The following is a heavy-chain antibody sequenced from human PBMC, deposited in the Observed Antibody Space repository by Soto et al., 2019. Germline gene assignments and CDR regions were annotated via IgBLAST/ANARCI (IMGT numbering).Heavy chain of an antibody. CDR2: ITSTGSRI. V-gene: IGHV3-48*03. CDR3: VRDYYGSGSFDP. CDR1: GLPFSSYE. J-gene: IGHJ5*02. D-gene: IGHD3-10*01. Sequence: EVQLVESGGGLVQPGGSLRLSCAASGLPFSSYEMHWVRQAPGRGLEWVSYITSTGSRIYYAGSVKGRFTVSRDNAEKSLYLQMNDRRAEDTAIYYCVRDYYGSGSFDPWGQGTVVTVSS.